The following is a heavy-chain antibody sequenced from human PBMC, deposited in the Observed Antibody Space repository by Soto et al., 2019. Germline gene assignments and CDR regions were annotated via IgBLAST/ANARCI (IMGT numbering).Heavy chain of an antibody. CDR3: ARGLATLPGFAFDI. CDR2: IYWSGDE. V-gene: IGHV2-5*01. J-gene: IGHJ3*02. CDR1: GFSLSTSGVG. D-gene: IGHD6-6*01. Sequence: QGTLKESGPTLVKPTQTLTLTCSFSGFSLSTSGVGVGWIRQSPVKALEWLALIYWSGDEHYRPSLKIRLSIIKDTSKNHVGLIMTDMDPVDTSTYYCARGLATLPGFAFDIWGKGTMVTVSS.